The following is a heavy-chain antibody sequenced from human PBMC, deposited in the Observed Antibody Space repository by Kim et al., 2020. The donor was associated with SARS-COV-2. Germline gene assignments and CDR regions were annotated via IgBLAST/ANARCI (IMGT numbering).Heavy chain of an antibody. D-gene: IGHD6-13*01. Sequence: GGSLRLSCAASGFTFSSYAMSWVRQAPGKGLEWVSAISGSGGSTYYADSVKGRFTISRDNSKNTLYLQMNSLRAEDTAVYYCAKDLRDSSSWYGNYYYYYGMDVWGQGTTVTVSS. CDR1: GFTFSSYA. CDR3: AKDLRDSSSWYGNYYYYYGMDV. CDR2: ISGSGGST. J-gene: IGHJ6*02. V-gene: IGHV3-23*01.